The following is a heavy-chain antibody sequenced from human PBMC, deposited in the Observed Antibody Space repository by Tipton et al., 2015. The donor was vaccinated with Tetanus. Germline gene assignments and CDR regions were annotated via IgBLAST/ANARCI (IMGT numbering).Heavy chain of an antibody. CDR3: ARDFRERSGTYFSYYYTMDV. J-gene: IGHJ6*02. CDR1: GGSLSTFY. CDR2: IYSSGST. Sequence: TLSLTCTVSGGSLSTFYWNWIRQPAGKGLEWIGRIYSSGSTNYNPSLKSRVTMSIDTSKNQFSLELTSVTAADTAVYYCARDFRERSGTYFSYYYTMDVWGQGTTATVSS. V-gene: IGHV4-4*07. D-gene: IGHD1-26*01.